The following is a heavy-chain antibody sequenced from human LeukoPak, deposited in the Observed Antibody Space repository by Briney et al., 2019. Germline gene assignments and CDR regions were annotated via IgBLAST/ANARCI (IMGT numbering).Heavy chain of an antibody. V-gene: IGHV1-2*02. Sequence: ASVKVSCKASGYTFTAYYIHWVRQAPGQGLEWMGWSDPESGNPYYAQKFQGRVTMTRDTSINTAYMDLSSLTSDDTAVYYCARLGGTSTAAAGTAPWGQGTLVTVSP. J-gene: IGHJ5*02. CDR3: ARLGGTSTAAAGTAP. CDR1: GYTFTAYY. D-gene: IGHD6-13*01. CDR2: SDPESGNP.